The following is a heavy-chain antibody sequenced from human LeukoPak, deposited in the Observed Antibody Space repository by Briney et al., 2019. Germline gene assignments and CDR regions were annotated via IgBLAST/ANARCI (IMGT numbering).Heavy chain of an antibody. CDR3: ANGNRCTSPNCLGYYYFYMDV. V-gene: IGHV3-48*03. J-gene: IGHJ6*03. D-gene: IGHD2-8*01. Sequence: GGSLRLSCAASGFTFSSYEMNWVRQAPGKGLEWVSYISSSGSTIYYADSVKGRFTISRDNSKNTLYLQMNSLRAEDTAVYYCANGNRCTSPNCLGYYYFYMDVWGKGTTVTVSS. CDR1: GFTFSSYE. CDR2: ISSSGSTI.